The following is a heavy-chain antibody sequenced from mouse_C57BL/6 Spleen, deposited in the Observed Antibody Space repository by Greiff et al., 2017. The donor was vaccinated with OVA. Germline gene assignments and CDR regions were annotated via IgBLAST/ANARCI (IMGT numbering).Heavy chain of an antibody. CDR2: TLPGSGST. CDR3: ARRGKSWGVDY. CDR1: GFPFTGYW. V-gene: IGHV1-9*01. Sequence: QVQLQQSGAELMKPGASVKLSCKATGFPFTGYWIEWVKQRPGHGLGWIGETLPGSGSTNYNEKFKGKATFTADTSSNTAYMQLSSLTTEDSALYYCARRGKSWGVDYWGQGTTLTVSS. D-gene: IGHD2-1*01. J-gene: IGHJ2*01.